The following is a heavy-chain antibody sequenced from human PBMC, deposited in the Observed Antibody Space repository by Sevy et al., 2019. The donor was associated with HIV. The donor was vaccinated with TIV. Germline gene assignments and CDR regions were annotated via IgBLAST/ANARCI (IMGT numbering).Heavy chain of an antibody. CDR3: ATDPFRGFAEPYDYFDY. J-gene: IGHJ4*02. Sequence: ASVKVSCKASGYTFTNYVMHWVRQAPGQSLEWMGSINAGDGDTKYPLHFQGRDAITWDTSASTAYLELNSLRSEDTALYYCATDPFRGFAEPYDYFDYWGQGTLVTVSS. D-gene: IGHD2-15*01. V-gene: IGHV1-3*01. CDR1: GYTFTNYV. CDR2: INAGDGDT.